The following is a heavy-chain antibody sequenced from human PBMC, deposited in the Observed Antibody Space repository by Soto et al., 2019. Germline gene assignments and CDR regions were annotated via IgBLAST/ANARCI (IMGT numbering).Heavy chain of an antibody. D-gene: IGHD1-26*01. J-gene: IGHJ5*02. CDR2: IYYSGST. CDR3: ARVRRFGGYDFRPYSGSGLDP. V-gene: IGHV4-59*01. CDR1: GGSISSYY. Sequence: SETLSLTCTVSGGSISSYYWSWIRQPPGKGLEWIGYIYYSGSTNYNPSLKSRVTISVDTSKNQFSLKLSSVTAADTAVYYCARVRRFGGYDFRPYSGSGLDPWGQGTLVTVSS.